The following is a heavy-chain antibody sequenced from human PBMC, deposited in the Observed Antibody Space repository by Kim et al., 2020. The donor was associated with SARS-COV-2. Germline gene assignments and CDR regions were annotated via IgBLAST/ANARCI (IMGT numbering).Heavy chain of an antibody. CDR1: GYTFTSYG. CDR2: ISAYNGNT. CDR3: ARAPEQYDFWSGYSSVWYFDY. Sequence: ASVKVSCKASGYTFTSYGISWVRQAPGQGLEWMGWISAYNGNTNYAQKLQGRVTMTTDTSTSTAYMELRSLRSDDTAVYYCARAPEQYDFWSGYSSVWYFDYWGQGTLVTVSS. V-gene: IGHV1-18*01. D-gene: IGHD3-3*01. J-gene: IGHJ4*02.